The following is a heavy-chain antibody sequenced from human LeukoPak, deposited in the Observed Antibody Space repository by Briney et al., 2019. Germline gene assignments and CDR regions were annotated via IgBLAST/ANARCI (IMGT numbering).Heavy chain of an antibody. D-gene: IGHD3-22*01. V-gene: IGHV3-11*04. Sequence: GGSLRLSCAVSGFTFSDYYMSWIRHAPGQGLEWVSYISSSGSTIYYADSEKGRFTISRDNAKNSLYLQMNSLRAEDTAVYYCARDHDSSVRGFDYWGQGTLVTVSS. CDR3: ARDHDSSVRGFDY. J-gene: IGHJ4*02. CDR1: GFTFSDYY. CDR2: ISSSGSTI.